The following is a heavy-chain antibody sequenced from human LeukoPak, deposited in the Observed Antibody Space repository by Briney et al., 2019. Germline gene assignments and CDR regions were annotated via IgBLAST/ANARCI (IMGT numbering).Heavy chain of an antibody. D-gene: IGHD3-10*01. CDR2: IYYSGST. J-gene: IGHJ6*02. V-gene: IGHV4-59*01. CDR1: GGSISSYY. CDR3: ARVPRGEYYGMDV. Sequence: SETLSLTCTVSGGSISSYYWSWIRQPPGKGLEWIGYIYYSGSTNYNPSLKSRVTISVDTSKNQFSLKLSSVTAADTAVYYCARVPRGEYYGMDVWGQGTTVTVSS.